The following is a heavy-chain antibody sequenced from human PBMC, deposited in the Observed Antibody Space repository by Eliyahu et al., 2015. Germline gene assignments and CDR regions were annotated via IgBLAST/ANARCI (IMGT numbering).Heavy chain of an antibody. V-gene: IGHV3-23*01. J-gene: IGHJ4*02. CDR2: ISGSGDDT. Sequence: EVQLLESGGGLVQPGGSLRLSCAASGFTFXTYAMXWVRQAPGKGLEWVSAISGSGDDTYYADSVKGRFTISRDNSKNTLYLQMNSLRAEDTAVYYCARLTGGHWGQGALVTVSS. D-gene: IGHD3-9*01. CDR3: ARLTGGH. CDR1: GFTFXTYA.